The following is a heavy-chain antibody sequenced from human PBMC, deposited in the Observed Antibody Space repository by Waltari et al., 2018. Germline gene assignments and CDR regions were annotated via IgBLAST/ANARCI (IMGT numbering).Heavy chain of an antibody. CDR1: GFLFSSYW. CDR3: IRENIAAAGLES. CDR2: INYDGSST. J-gene: IGHJ4*02. Sequence: EVQLVESGGGLVQPGGSLRLSCVASGFLFSSYWMDWVRQAPGKGLVWVSRINYDGSSTTDADSVKGRFTMSRDNAKNTLYLHMSSLRAEDTAVYYCIRENIAAAGLESWGQGTLVTVSS. V-gene: IGHV3-74*01. D-gene: IGHD6-13*01.